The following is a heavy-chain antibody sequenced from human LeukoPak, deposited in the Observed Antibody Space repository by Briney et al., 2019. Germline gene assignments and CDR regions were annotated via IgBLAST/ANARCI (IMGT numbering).Heavy chain of an antibody. CDR1: GFTFSNAW. J-gene: IGHJ6*02. CDR2: IRDKPDGGTT. D-gene: IGHD2-2*01. Sequence: NPGGSQRLSCAASGFTFSNAWMSWVRQAPGKGLEWVGLIRDKPDGGTTDYAAPVKGRFTISRDDSKSMLYLQMNSLKTEDTAVYYCTTDNAPGMDVWGQGTTVTVSS. CDR3: TTDNAPGMDV. V-gene: IGHV3-15*01.